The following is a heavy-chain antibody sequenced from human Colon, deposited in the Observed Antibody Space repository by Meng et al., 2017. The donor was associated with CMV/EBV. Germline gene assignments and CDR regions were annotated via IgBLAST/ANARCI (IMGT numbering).Heavy chain of an antibody. D-gene: IGHD3-16*01. Sequence: SEILSPTCNVFGGSISTYYWTWIRQPPGKGLEWIGNVYYTGSARYSPSLKSRLTISVDTAKNQFSLKLSSVTVADTAIYYCARADPSLAMYYFDYWGPGMLVTVSS. V-gene: IGHV4-59*13. CDR1: GGSISTYY. CDR3: ARADPSLAMYYFDY. J-gene: IGHJ4*02. CDR2: VYYTGSA.